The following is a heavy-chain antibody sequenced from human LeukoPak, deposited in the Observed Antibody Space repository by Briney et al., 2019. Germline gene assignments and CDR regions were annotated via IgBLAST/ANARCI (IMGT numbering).Heavy chain of an antibody. J-gene: IGHJ4*02. CDR3: ARIRYSGSYDANYYFDY. V-gene: IGHV2-70*11. D-gene: IGHD1-26*01. CDR2: IDWDDDK. Sequence: ESGPTLVNPTQTLTLTCTISGFSLSTSGMCASWIRQPPGEALEWLGRIDWDDDKYYSTSLKTRLTISKDTSKNQVVLTMTNMDPVDTATYYCARIRYSGSYDANYYFDYWGQGTLVTVSS. CDR1: GFSLSTSGMC.